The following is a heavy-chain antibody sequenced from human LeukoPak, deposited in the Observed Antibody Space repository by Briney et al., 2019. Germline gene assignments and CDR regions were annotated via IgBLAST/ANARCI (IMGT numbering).Heavy chain of an antibody. Sequence: DPSETLSLTCTVSGGSISSYYWSWLRQPAGKGLEWIGRIYTSGSTNYNPSLKSRVTMSGDTSKNQFSLKLSSVTAADTAVYYCASISVAGTPTFDYWGQGTLVTVSS. CDR1: GGSISSYY. V-gene: IGHV4-4*07. J-gene: IGHJ4*02. CDR2: IYTSGST. CDR3: ASISVAGTPTFDY. D-gene: IGHD6-19*01.